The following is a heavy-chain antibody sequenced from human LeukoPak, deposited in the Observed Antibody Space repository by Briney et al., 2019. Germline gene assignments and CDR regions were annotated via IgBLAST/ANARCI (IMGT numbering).Heavy chain of an antibody. D-gene: IGHD3-9*01. Sequence: TSETLSLTCTVSGYSISSGYYWGWIRQPPGKGLEWIGSIYHSGSTYYNPSLKSRVTISVDRSQNQFSLKLSSVTAADTAVYYCARSLGSYYDILTGRTNWFDPWGQGTLVTVSS. CDR1: GYSISSGYY. V-gene: IGHV4-38-2*02. CDR3: ARSLGSYYDILTGRTNWFDP. J-gene: IGHJ5*02. CDR2: IYHSGST.